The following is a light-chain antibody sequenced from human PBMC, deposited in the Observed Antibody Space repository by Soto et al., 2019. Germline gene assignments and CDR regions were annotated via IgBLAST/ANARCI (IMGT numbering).Light chain of an antibody. Sequence: QSLGTLPPSASGTPGQIFAIACSGSISNIGSNTVTWYQQLPGTAPKLLIYSTSQRSSGVPGRFSGSKYGASASLSISGLQSEDEADYYCAAWDDRLDVSAFGTGTKVTVL. CDR1: ISNIGSNT. V-gene: IGLV1-44*01. CDR3: AAWDDRLDVSA. J-gene: IGLJ1*01. CDR2: STS.